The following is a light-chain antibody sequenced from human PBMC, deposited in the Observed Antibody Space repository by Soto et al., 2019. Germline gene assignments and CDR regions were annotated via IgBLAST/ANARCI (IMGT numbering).Light chain of an antibody. J-gene: IGKJ5*01. Sequence: IVFTQSPATLSLYTGERATLSCRASQSVSSYLAWYQQKPGQAPRLLIYDASNRATGIPARFSGSGSGTDFTLTISSLEPEDFAVYYCQQRSNWPPITFGQRTRLEI. CDR2: DAS. V-gene: IGKV3-11*01. CDR1: QSVSSY. CDR3: QQRSNWPPIT.